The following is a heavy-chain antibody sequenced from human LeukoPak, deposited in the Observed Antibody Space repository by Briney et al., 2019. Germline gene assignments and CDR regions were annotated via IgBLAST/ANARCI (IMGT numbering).Heavy chain of an antibody. CDR1: GGSVSSGSYY. CDR3: ARLTGVATIVN. V-gene: IGHV4-61*01. J-gene: IGHJ4*02. Sequence: SETLSLTCTVSGGSVSSGSYYRSWIRQPPGKGLEWIGFIYYTGSTNYNPSLKSRVTISLDTSKKQFSLKLTSVTAADTAVYYCARLTGVATIVNWGQGTLVTVSS. D-gene: IGHD5-12*01. CDR2: IYYTGST.